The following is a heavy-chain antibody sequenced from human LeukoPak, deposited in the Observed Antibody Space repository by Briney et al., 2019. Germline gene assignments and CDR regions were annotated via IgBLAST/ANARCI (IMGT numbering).Heavy chain of an antibody. J-gene: IGHJ5*02. V-gene: IGHV3-23*01. Sequence: GGSLRLSCAASGFTFSSYAMSWVRQAPGKGLEWVSGISGSGGSTYYADSVKGRFTISRDNSKNPLYLQMNSLRAEDTAVYYCAKRLRITIFGDNDPWGQGTLVTVSS. CDR3: AKRLRITIFGDNDP. CDR2: ISGSGGST. D-gene: IGHD3-3*01. CDR1: GFTFSSYA.